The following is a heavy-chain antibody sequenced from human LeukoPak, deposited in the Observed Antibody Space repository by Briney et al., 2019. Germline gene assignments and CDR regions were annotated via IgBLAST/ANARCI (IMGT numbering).Heavy chain of an antibody. V-gene: IGHV4-4*07. CDR2: IYTSGST. CDR1: GGSISGYY. CDR3: ARHSQVLLWFGPAHDAFDI. D-gene: IGHD3-10*01. J-gene: IGHJ3*02. Sequence: SETLSLTCSVSGGSISGYYWSWIRQPAGKGLEWIGRIYTSGSTNYNPSLKSRVTMSVDTSKNQFSLKLSYVTAADTAVYYCARHSQVLLWFGPAHDAFDIWGQGTMVTVSS.